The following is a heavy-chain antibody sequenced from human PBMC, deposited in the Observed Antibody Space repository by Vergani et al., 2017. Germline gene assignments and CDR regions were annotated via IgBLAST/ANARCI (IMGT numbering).Heavy chain of an antibody. D-gene: IGHD3-10*01. CDR1: GYTFTSYD. Sequence: QVQLVKSGTEVTKPGASVKVSCKASGYTFTSYDINWVRQATGQGLGWMGWMNPNSGNTGYAQKFQGRVTITRNTAIITAYMELSSLRSEDTAVYYCARGARITMVQGVVGYYYYGMDVWGQGTRVTVSS. CDR3: ARGARITMVQGVVGYYYYGMDV. J-gene: IGHJ6*02. V-gene: IGHV1-8*03. CDR2: MNPNSGNT.